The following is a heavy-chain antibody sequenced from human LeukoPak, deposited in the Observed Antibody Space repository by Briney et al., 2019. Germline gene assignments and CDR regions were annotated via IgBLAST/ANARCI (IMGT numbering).Heavy chain of an antibody. CDR2: ISYDGSNE. CDR3: ARDLGSSGGY. J-gene: IGHJ4*02. D-gene: IGHD3-10*01. Sequence: GGSLRLSCAASGFPFSNYGMHWVRQAPGKGLEWVAVISYDGSNEYYADSVKGRFPISRDNSKSTLYLQMNSLRAEDTAVYYCARDLGSSGGYWGQGTLVTVSS. CDR1: GFPFSNYG. V-gene: IGHV3-30*03.